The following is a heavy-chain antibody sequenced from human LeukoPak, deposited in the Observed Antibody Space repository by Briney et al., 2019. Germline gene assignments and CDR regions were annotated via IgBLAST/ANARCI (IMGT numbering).Heavy chain of an antibody. J-gene: IGHJ4*02. CDR2: IYYSGST. CDR1: GGSISSAGYY. D-gene: IGHD3-22*01. V-gene: IGHV4-31*03. Sequence: SETLSLTCTVSGGSISSAGYYWSWIRQHPGKGLEWIGYIYYSGSTYYNPSLKSRVTISVDTSKNQFSLKLSSVTAADTAVYYCARDTTYYYDSTGSKDYYFDYWGQGTLVTVSS. CDR3: ARDTTYYYDSTGSKDYYFDY.